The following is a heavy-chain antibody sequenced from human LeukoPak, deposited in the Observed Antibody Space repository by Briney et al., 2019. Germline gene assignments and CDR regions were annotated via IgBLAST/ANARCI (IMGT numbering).Heavy chain of an antibody. V-gene: IGHV3-64*01. CDR2: IHSNGIST. CDR3: ARTQQWLATGGWYWFDT. D-gene: IGHD6-19*01. CDR1: EFSVGSNY. J-gene: IGHJ5*02. Sequence: GGSLRLSCAASEFSVGSNYMTWVRQAPGKGLEFVSSIHSNGISTYYGNSVKGRFTVSRDNSKNTVYLQMGSLREEDMAVYYCARTQQWLATGGWYWFDTWGQGTLVTVSS.